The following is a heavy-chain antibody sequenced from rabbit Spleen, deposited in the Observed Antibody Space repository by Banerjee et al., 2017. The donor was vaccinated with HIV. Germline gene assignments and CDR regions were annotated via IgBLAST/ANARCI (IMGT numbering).Heavy chain of an antibody. CDR2: IEVGSSGFS. J-gene: IGHJ6*01. CDR3: ARDTGSSFSSYGMDL. Sequence: QSLEESGGDLVKPEGSLTLTCTASGFSFSSSYYMCWVRQAPGKGLEWIACIEVGSSGFSYFATWAKGRFTCSKTSSTTVTLQMTSLTVADTATYFCARDTGSSFSSYGMDLWGPGTLVTVS. V-gene: IGHV1S40*01. CDR1: GFSFSSSYY. D-gene: IGHD8-1*01.